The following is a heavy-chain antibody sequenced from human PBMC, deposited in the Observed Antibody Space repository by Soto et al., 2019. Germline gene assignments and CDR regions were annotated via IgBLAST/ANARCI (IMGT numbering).Heavy chain of an antibody. CDR3: VRQGGSTWIWYFDS. D-gene: IGHD5-12*01. Sequence: QVQLAESEGGVVQPGRSLRLSCAASGFTFRGYAMHWVRQAPGKGLEWVAATSYNENYKYYTDSVNGRFTISRDNSKNTLFLHMNSLRSEDTAVDHCVRQGGSTWIWYFDSGGQGSLVTVSS. J-gene: IGHJ4*02. CDR2: TSYNENYK. V-gene: IGHV3-30*04. CDR1: GFTFRGYA.